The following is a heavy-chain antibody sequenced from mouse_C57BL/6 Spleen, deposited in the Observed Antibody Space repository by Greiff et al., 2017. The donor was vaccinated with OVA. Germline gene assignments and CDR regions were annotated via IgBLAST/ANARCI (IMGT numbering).Heavy chain of an antibody. D-gene: IGHD2-5*01. Sequence: EVKLVESGAELVRPGASVTLSCTASGFNIKDDYMHWVKQRPEQGLEWIGWIDPENGDTEYASKFQGKATITADTSSNTAYLQLSSLTSEDTAVYYCTTGDSNPFAYWGQGTLVTVSA. CDR2: IDPENGDT. CDR3: TTGDSNPFAY. V-gene: IGHV14-4*01. CDR1: GFNIKDDY. J-gene: IGHJ3*01.